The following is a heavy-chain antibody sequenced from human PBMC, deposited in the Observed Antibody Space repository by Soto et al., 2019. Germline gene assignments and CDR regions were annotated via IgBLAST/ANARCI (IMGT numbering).Heavy chain of an antibody. CDR2: IRSKAYGGTT. J-gene: IGHJ5*02. V-gene: IGHV3-49*04. Sequence: PGGSLRLSCTASGFTLGDYAMSWVRQAPGKGLEWVGFIRSKAYGGTTEYAASVKGRFTISRDDSKSIAYQQMNSLKTEDTAVYYCARDQVGVTADWFDPWGQGTLVTVSS. CDR3: ARDQVGVTADWFDP. D-gene: IGHD1-26*01. CDR1: GFTLGDYA.